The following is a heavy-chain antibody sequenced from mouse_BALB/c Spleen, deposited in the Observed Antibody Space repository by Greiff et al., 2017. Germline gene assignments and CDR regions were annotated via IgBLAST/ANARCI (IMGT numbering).Heavy chain of an antibody. CDR3: VRDGVFDY. V-gene: IGHV2-9-2*01. CDR2: IWTGGGT. J-gene: IGHJ2*01. Sequence: LVAPSQSLSITCTVSGFSLTSYDISWIRQPPGKGLEWLGVIWTGGGTNYNSAFMSRLSISKDNSKSQVFLKMNSLQTDDTAIYYCVRDGVFDYWGQGTTLTVSS. CDR1: GFSLTSYD.